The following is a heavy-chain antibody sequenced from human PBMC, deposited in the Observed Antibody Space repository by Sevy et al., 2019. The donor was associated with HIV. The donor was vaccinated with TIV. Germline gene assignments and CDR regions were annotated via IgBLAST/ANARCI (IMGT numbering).Heavy chain of an antibody. J-gene: IGHJ6*02. CDR3: ARDPDSGGYSKMDV. CDR2: ISGDVSST. CDR1: GFTFSSYW. D-gene: IGHD3-22*01. V-gene: IGHV3-74*01. Sequence: GGSLRLSCAGSGFTFSSYWMHWVRQAPGKGLVWVSRISGDVSSTTYAGSVKGRFTISRDNAKNTLFLQMNSLRAEESAVYFCARDPDSGGYSKMDVWGQGTPVTVSS.